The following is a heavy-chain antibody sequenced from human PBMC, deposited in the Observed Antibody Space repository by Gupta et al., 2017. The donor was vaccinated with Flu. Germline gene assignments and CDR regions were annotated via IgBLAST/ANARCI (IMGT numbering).Heavy chain of an antibody. CDR3: ASSGSYDVFDT. D-gene: IGHD3-9*01. V-gene: IGHV4-39*01. J-gene: IGHJ4*02. Sequence: GWVRQTPGKGLDWVLSLDYNGRTYTNPSLNSRVTMSVDPAKKQFSLELTGVTAADTAVYYCASSGSYDVFDTWGRGIRVTVSS. CDR2: LDYNGRT.